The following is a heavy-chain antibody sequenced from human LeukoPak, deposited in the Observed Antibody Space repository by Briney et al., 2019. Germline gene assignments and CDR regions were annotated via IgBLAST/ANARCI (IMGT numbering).Heavy chain of an antibody. CDR3: AKDSYSGSDNWFDP. CDR1: GFTFDDYG. V-gene: IGHV3-9*01. CDR2: ISWNSGSV. J-gene: IGHJ5*02. Sequence: GGSLRLSCAASGFTFDDYGMPWVRQAPGKGLEWVSGISWNSGSVGYADSVRGRFTISRDNAKNSLYLQMNSLRAEDTALYYCAKDSYSGSDNWFDPWGQGTLVTVSS. D-gene: IGHD1-26*01.